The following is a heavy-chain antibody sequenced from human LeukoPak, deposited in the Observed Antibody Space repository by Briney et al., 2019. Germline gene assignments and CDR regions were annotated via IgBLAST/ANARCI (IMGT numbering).Heavy chain of an antibody. CDR1: GFTFSDHY. CDR3: AHFGSAEYFQD. D-gene: IGHD3-10*01. J-gene: IGHJ1*01. CDR2: TRNKANSYTT. Sequence: GGSLRLSCAASGFTFSDHYMDWVRQAPGKGLEWVGRTRNKANSYTTEYAASVKGRFTISRDDSKNSLYLQMNSLKTEDTAVYYCAHFGSAEYFQDWGQGTLVTVSS. V-gene: IGHV3-72*01.